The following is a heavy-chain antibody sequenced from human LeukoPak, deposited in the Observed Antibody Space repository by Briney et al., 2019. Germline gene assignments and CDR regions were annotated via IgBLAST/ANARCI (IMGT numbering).Heavy chain of an antibody. CDR1: GFTVSRNY. V-gene: IGHV3-30*18. J-gene: IGHJ4*02. D-gene: IGHD3-10*01. CDR2: ISYDGSNK. CDR3: AKDYGSGPIHFDY. Sequence: GGSLRLSCAASGFTVSRNYMSWVRQAPGKGLEWVAVISYDGSNKYYADSVKGRFTISRDNSKNTLYLQMNSLRAEDTAVYYRAKDYGSGPIHFDYWGQGTLVTVSS.